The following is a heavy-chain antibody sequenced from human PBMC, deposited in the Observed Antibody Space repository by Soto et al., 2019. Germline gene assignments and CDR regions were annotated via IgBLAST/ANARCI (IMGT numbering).Heavy chain of an antibody. Sequence: EVQLLESGGGLVQPGGALRISCAVSGFTFNSNDMTWVRQAPGKGLEWVSTISSSGAFTYHADSVRGRLTISRDNSKNSVYLQMNSLRAEDTAVYYCVKHQVSLVRGISPFDHWGQGALVTVSS. D-gene: IGHD3-10*01. CDR3: VKHQVSLVRGISPFDH. J-gene: IGHJ4*02. V-gene: IGHV3-23*01. CDR1: GFTFNSND. CDR2: ISSSGAFT.